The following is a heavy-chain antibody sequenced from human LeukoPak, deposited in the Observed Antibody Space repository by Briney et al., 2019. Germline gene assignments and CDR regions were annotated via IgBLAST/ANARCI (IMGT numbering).Heavy chain of an antibody. D-gene: IGHD5-12*01. J-gene: IGHJ5*02. CDR3: VRGLYSGYKITEFDP. CDR1: GYVFTSYG. V-gene: IGHV1-8*01. Sequence: AASVTVSCKASGYVFTSYGMNWVRQAPGQGLEWMGWMNPQNGNTDSAQKFQGRVTMTRDTSMSTAYMELSSLTSEDTAVYYCVRGLYSGYKITEFDPWGQGTLVTVSS. CDR2: MNPQNGNT.